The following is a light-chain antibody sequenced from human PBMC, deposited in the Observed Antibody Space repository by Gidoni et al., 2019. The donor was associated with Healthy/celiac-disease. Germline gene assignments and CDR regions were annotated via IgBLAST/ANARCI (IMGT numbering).Light chain of an antibody. CDR3: QSYDSSLSKV. CDR2: GNS. V-gene: IGLV1-40*01. J-gene: IGLJ1*01. Sequence: QSVLTQPPSVSGAPGQGVTIPCTGSSSNIGAGYDVHWYQQLPGTAPKLLIYGNSNRPSGVPDRFSGSKSGTSASLAITGLQAEDEADYYCQSYDSSLSKVFGTGTKVTVL. CDR1: SSNIGAGYD.